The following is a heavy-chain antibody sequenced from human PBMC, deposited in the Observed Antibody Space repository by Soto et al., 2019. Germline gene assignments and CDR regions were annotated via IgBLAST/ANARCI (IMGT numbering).Heavy chain of an antibody. V-gene: IGHV3-23*01. Sequence: GGSLRLSCAASGFTFSSYAMSWVRQAPGKGLEWVSAISGSGGSTYYADSVKGWFTISRDNSKNTLYLQMNSLRAEDTAVYYCAKDESSSWYQDYWGQGTLVTVSS. D-gene: IGHD6-13*01. CDR3: AKDESSSWYQDY. CDR1: GFTFSSYA. CDR2: ISGSGGST. J-gene: IGHJ4*02.